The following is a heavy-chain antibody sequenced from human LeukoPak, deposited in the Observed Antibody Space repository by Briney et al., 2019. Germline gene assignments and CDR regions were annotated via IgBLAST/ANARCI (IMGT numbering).Heavy chain of an antibody. D-gene: IGHD2-2*01. CDR1: GGSISSYY. CDR3: ATPSRAGLYYFDY. J-gene: IGHJ4*02. Sequence: SETPSLTCTVSGGSISSYYWSWIRQPPGKGLEWIGYIYYSGSTNYNPSLKSRVTISVDTSKNQFSLKLSSVTAADTAVYYCATPSRAGLYYFDYWGQGTLVTVSS. V-gene: IGHV4-59*08. CDR2: IYYSGST.